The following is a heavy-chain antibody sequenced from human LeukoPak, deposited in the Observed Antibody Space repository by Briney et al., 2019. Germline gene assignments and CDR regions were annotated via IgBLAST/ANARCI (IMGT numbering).Heavy chain of an antibody. J-gene: IGHJ4*02. D-gene: IGHD4-17*01. CDR2: IYYSGST. V-gene: IGHV4-39*07. Sequence: SETLSLTCTVSGGSISNSDYYWGWIRQPPGKGLESIGSIYYSGSTYYNPSLKSRVTISVDTSKNQFSLKLSSVTAADTAVYYCARDRTSGTTGFDYWGQGTLVTVSS. CDR1: GGSISNSDYY. CDR3: ARDRTSGTTGFDY.